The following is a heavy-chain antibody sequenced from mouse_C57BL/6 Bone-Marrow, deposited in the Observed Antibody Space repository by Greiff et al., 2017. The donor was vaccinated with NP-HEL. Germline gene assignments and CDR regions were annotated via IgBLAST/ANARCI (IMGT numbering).Heavy chain of an antibody. J-gene: IGHJ1*03. D-gene: IGHD1-1*01. CDR2: IRSKSNNYAT. Sequence: EVKLQESGGGLVQPKGSLKLSCAASGFSFNTYAMNWVRQAPGKGLEWVARIRSKSNNYATYYADSVKDRFTISRDDSESMLYLQMNNLKTEDTAMYYCVRHKGHYYGSSYDWYFDVWGTGTTVTVSS. V-gene: IGHV10-1*01. CDR3: VRHKGHYYGSSYDWYFDV. CDR1: GFSFNTYA.